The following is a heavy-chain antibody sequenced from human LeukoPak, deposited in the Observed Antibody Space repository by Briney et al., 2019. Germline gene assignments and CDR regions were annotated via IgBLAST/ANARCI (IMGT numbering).Heavy chain of an antibody. CDR2: IIPIFGTA. Sequence: PVKVSCKASGGTFSSYAISWVRQAPGQGLEWMGGIIPIFGTANYAQKFQGRVTITADESTSTAYMELSSLRSEDTAVYYCARGKKKYSYGYMDVWGKGTTVTVSS. CDR3: ARGKKKYSYGYMDV. CDR1: GGTFSSYA. V-gene: IGHV1-69*01. D-gene: IGHD5-18*01. J-gene: IGHJ6*03.